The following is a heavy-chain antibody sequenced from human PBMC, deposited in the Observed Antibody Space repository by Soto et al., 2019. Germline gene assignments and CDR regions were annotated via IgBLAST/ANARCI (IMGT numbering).Heavy chain of an antibody. D-gene: IGHD6-19*01. Sequence: GASVKVSCKASGYTFTSYYMHWVRQAPGQGLEWMGIINPSGGSTSYAQKFQGRVTMTRDTSTSTVYMELSSLRSEDTAVYYCAGTIAVAGTMDVWGQGTTVTVSS. CDR2: INPSGGST. J-gene: IGHJ6*02. CDR3: AGTIAVAGTMDV. CDR1: GYTFTSYY. V-gene: IGHV1-46*01.